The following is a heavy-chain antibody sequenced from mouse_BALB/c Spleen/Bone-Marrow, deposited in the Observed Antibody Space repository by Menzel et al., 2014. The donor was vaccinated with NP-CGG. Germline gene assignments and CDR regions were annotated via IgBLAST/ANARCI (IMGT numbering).Heavy chain of an antibody. V-gene: IGHV4-1*02. J-gene: IGHJ3*01. CDR2: INPDSNTI. D-gene: IGHD2-3*01. CDR1: GFDFSSYW. CDR3: ARLGYSGWFAY. Sequence: EVKLVESGGGLVQPGGSLKLSCAASGFDFSSYWMSWVRQAPGKGLEWIGEINPDSNTINYTPSLKDKFIISRDSAKNTLYLQMSKVRSEDTALYYCARLGYSGWFAYWGQGTLVTVSA.